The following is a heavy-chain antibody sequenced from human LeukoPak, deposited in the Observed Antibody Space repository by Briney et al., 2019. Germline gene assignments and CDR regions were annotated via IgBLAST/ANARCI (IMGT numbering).Heavy chain of an antibody. CDR2: INPNSGGT. CDR3: ARGVVGNIVVVVAATGWFDP. CDR1: GYTFTGYY. J-gene: IGHJ5*02. V-gene: IGHV1-2*02. D-gene: IGHD2-15*01. Sequence: ASVKVSCKASGYTFTGYYMHWVRQSPGQGLECMGWINPNSGGTNYAQKFQGRVTMTRDTSISTAYTELSRLRSDDTAVYYCARGVVGNIVVVVAATGWFDPWGQGTLVTVSS.